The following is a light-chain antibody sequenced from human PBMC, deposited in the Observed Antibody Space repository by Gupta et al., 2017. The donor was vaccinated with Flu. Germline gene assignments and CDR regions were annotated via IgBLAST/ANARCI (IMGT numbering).Light chain of an antibody. CDR2: GAS. V-gene: IGKV1-39*01. CDR3: QQSVSPPLT. CDR1: QNINIY. J-gene: IGKJ4*01. Sequence: EIQMTQSSSSLSASVGDGVTITCRASQNINIYLNWYQQKPGKATKLLIYGASNLHSGVPSRLSGSRSGTDFTLTISSLQPEDFATYYCQQSVSPPLTFGGGTRVEIK.